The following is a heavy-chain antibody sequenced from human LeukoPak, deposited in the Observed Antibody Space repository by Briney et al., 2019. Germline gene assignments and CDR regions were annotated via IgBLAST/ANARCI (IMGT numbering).Heavy chain of an antibody. J-gene: IGHJ5*02. CDR1: GFTFSSYA. V-gene: IGHV3-23*01. CDR2: ISGSGGST. D-gene: IGHD3-10*01. CDR3: AKDRGVRGLEPYNWFDP. Sequence: GGSLRLSCADSGFTFSSYAMSWVRQAPGKGLEGVSAISGSGGSTYYADSVKGRFTISRDNSKNTLYLQMNSLRAEDTAVYYCAKDRGVRGLEPYNWFDPWGQGTLVTVSS.